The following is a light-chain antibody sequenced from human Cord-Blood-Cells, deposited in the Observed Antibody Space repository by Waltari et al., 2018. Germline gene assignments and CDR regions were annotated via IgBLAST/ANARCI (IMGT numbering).Light chain of an antibody. CDR1: SSDVGGYNY. J-gene: IGLJ2*01. CDR3: SSYTSSSTVV. CDR2: EVS. Sequence: QSALTQPASVSGSPGQSITISCTGPSSDVGGYNYVSWYQQHPGKAPKLMIYEVSTRPSGVSNRVSGSKSGNTASLTISELQAEDEADYYCSSYTSSSTVVFGGGTKLTVL. V-gene: IGLV2-14*01.